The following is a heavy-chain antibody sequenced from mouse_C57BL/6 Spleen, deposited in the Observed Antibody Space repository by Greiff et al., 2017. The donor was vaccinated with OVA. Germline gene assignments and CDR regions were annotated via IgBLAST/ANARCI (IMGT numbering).Heavy chain of an antibody. Sequence: QVQLQQSGAELARPGASVKMSCKASGYTFTSYTMHWVKQRPGQGLEWIGYINPSSGYTKYNQKFKDKATLTADKSSSTAYMQLSSLTSEDSAVYYCARGDSSGYEFAYWGQGTLVTVSA. J-gene: IGHJ3*01. V-gene: IGHV1-4*01. CDR3: ARGDSSGYEFAY. CDR1: GYTFTSYT. CDR2: INPSSGYT. D-gene: IGHD3-2*02.